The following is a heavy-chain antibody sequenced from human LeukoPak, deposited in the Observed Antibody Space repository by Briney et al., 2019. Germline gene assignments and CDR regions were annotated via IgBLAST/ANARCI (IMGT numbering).Heavy chain of an antibody. J-gene: IGHJ3*02. Sequence: GESLKISCKGSGYSFTSYWISWVRQMPGQGLEXXXXXXPTDSYTNYSPSFQGHVTISADKSISTAYLQWSSLKASDTAMYYCATSPRTTVTTGGSFDIWGQGTMVTVSS. CDR3: ATSPRTTVTTGGSFDI. D-gene: IGHD4-17*01. V-gene: IGHV5-10-1*01. CDR2: XXPTDSYT. CDR1: GYSFTSYW.